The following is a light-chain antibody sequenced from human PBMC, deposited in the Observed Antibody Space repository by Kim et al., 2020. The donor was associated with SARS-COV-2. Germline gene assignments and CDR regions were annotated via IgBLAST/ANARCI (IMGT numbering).Light chain of an antibody. Sequence: ASIGDRVTITCWTHQNINNRLNWYQQRPGRAPNLLIHSATTLQNGVPSRFSGSGSGTHFALTIDGLQPDDFATYFCQQNFAPPRYTFGQGTKLEI. J-gene: IGKJ2*01. CDR1: QNINNR. CDR2: SAT. CDR3: QQNFAPPRYT. V-gene: IGKV1-39*01.